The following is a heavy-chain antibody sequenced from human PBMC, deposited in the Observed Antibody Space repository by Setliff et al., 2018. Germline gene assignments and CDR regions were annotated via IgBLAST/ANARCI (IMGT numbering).Heavy chain of an antibody. Sequence: SETLSLTCTVSGASINTANYYWGWIRQPAGKGLEWIGRTYTHAGGSTIYNPSLKSRVTMSVDTSTNQFSLDLSSVTAADTAVYYCARLPNYVWGSPVDYWGQGTLVTVSS. CDR2: TYTHAGGST. CDR3: ARLPNYVWGSPVDY. J-gene: IGHJ4*02. V-gene: IGHV4-61*02. D-gene: IGHD3-16*01. CDR1: GASINTANYY.